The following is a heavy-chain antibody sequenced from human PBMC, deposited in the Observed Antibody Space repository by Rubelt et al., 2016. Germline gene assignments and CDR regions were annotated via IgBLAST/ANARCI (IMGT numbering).Heavy chain of an antibody. CDR3: ARDLPVQLWLFLFDY. CDR2: ISSSSSYI. J-gene: IGHJ4*02. Sequence: SISSSSSYIYYADSVKGRFTISRDNAKNSLYLQMNSLRDEDTAVYYCARDLPVQLWLFLFDYWGQGTLVTVSS. D-gene: IGHD1-1*01. V-gene: IGHV3-21*01.